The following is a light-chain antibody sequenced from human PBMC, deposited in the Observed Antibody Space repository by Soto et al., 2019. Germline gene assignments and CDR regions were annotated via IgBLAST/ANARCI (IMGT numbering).Light chain of an antibody. CDR2: AAS. J-gene: IGKJ1*01. CDR1: QGISSY. V-gene: IGKV1-9*01. Sequence: DIQLTQSPSFLSASVGDRVTITCRASQGISSYLAWYQQKPGKAPKLLSYAASTLQSGVPSRSSGSGSGTEFTLTISSLQPEDFATYYCQQLNSYPRTFGQGTKVEIK. CDR3: QQLNSYPRT.